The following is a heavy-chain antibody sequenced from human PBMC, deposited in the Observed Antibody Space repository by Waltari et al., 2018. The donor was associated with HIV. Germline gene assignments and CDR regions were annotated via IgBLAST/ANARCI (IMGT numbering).Heavy chain of an antibody. D-gene: IGHD5-18*01. V-gene: IGHV1-18*01. CDR2: GGAKDGKI. CDR1: GYDFTSYG. J-gene: IGHJ6*02. CDR3: TRGGGSWIQETHYYKAFDV. Sequence: QLLQSGPETRKPGASVKISCKASGYDFTSYGISWVRRAPGVGLEWGGWGGAKDGKIDIDRKVKDRVSLTTDTSTTTAFLEVRSLMVDDTAIYYCTRGGGSWIQETHYYKAFDVWGHGTTVIVSS.